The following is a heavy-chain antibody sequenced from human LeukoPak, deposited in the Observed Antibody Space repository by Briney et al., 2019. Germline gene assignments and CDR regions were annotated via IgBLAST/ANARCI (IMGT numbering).Heavy chain of an antibody. CDR3: TTDGLLWFGESTFDY. CDR1: GFTFSNAW. V-gene: IGHV3-15*01. J-gene: IGHJ4*02. Sequence: KPRGSLRLSCAASGFTFSNAWMSWVRQAPGKGLEWVGRIKSKTDGGTPDYAAPVKGRFTISRDDSKNTLYLQMNSLKTEDTAVYYCTTDGLLWFGESTFDYWGQGTLVTVSS. CDR2: IKSKTDGGTP. D-gene: IGHD3-10*01.